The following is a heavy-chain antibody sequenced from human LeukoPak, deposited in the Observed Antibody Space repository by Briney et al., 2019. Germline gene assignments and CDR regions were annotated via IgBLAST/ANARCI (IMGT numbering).Heavy chain of an antibody. D-gene: IGHD3-16*01. CDR2: IYPGDSDT. V-gene: IGHV5-51*01. CDR3: AIFDFLFGEIDNWFDP. Sequence: GQSLKISCKGSGYNFTIYWIGWVRQMPGKGLEWMGVIYPGDSDTRYSPSFQGQVTISADKSISTAYLQWSSLKASDTAMYYCAIFDFLFGEIDNWFDPWGQGTLVTVSS. J-gene: IGHJ5*02. CDR1: GYNFTIYW.